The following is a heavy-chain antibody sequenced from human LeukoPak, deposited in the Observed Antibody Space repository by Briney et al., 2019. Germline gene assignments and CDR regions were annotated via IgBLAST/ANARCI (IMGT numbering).Heavy chain of an antibody. CDR1: GFTFSSYA. J-gene: IGHJ6*03. V-gene: IGHV3-64*01. Sequence: PGGSLRLSCAASGFTFSSYAMHWVRKAPGKGLEYVSAISSNGGSTYYANSVKGRFTISRDNSKNTLYLQMGSLRAEDMAVYYCARQGVPAPYYYYMDVWGKGTTVTVSS. CDR2: ISSNGGST. D-gene: IGHD3-16*01. CDR3: ARQGVPAPYYYYMDV.